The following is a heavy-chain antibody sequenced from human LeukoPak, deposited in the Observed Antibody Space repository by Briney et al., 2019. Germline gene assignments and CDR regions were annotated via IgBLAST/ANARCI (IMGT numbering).Heavy chain of an antibody. CDR2: YDPEDGET. CDR3: ATGQDITIFTAFDI. Sequence: GASVKVSCKVSGYTLTELSMHWVRQAPGKGLEWMGGYDPEDGETIYAQKFQGRVTMTEDTSTDTAYMELSSLRSEDTAVYYCATGQDITIFTAFDIWGQGTMVTVSS. V-gene: IGHV1-24*01. J-gene: IGHJ3*02. CDR1: GYTLTELS. D-gene: IGHD3-3*01.